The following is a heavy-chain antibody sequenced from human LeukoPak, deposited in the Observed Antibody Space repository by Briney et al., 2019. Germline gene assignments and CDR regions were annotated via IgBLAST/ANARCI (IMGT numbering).Heavy chain of an antibody. CDR1: GFTFSSYW. V-gene: IGHV3-7*03. Sequence: GGSLRLSCAASGFTFSSYWMSWVRQAPGKGLEWVANIKQDGSEKYYVDSVKGRFTISRDNAKNSLYLQMNSLRAEDTALYYCARKWFNSYFDYWGQGTLVTVSS. CDR2: IKQDGSEK. D-gene: IGHD3-22*01. CDR3: ARKWFNSYFDY. J-gene: IGHJ4*02.